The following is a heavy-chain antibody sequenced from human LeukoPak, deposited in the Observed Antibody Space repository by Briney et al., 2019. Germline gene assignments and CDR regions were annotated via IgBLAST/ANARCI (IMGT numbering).Heavy chain of an antibody. CDR3: ARDKVADYRFSDY. CDR2: INTSGGST. Sequence: GPVGGFCKTSGYSFISFYIYLGGQAPGQRPGWVGGINTSGGSTSYAQKFQGRLKMTRDTSTSTVYMELYSLRSDDTAVYYCARDKVADYRFSDYWGQGTLVTVST. V-gene: IGHV1-46*01. D-gene: IGHD4-11*01. CDR1: GYSFISFY. J-gene: IGHJ4*02.